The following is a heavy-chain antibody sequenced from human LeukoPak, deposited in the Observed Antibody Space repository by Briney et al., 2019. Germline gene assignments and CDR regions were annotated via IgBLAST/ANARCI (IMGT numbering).Heavy chain of an antibody. CDR1: GFTFSTYW. CDR3: ARADVRAVIITTFDP. CDR2: IKEDGSAT. J-gene: IGHJ5*02. Sequence: GGSLRLSCAASGFTFSTYWMTWVRQAPGKGPEWVANIKEDGSATYYVDSVKGRFTISRDNAKNTLYLQMNSLRAEDTAVYYCARADVRAVIITTFDPWGQGTLVTVSS. D-gene: IGHD3-10*01. V-gene: IGHV3-7*02.